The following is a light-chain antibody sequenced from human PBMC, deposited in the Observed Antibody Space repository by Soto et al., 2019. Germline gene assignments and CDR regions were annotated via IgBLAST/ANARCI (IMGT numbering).Light chain of an antibody. CDR2: RND. J-gene: IGLJ3*02. CDR3: AAWDGSLSAWV. Sequence: QSVLTQPLSTTGTPGQRVTISCSGRTSNIGYNFVYWYQHLPGTAPKLLIYRNDERPSGVPDRFSGSKSGTSASLAISGLRSEDEADYYCAAWDGSLSAWVFGGGTKVTVL. V-gene: IGLV1-47*01. CDR1: TSNIGYNF.